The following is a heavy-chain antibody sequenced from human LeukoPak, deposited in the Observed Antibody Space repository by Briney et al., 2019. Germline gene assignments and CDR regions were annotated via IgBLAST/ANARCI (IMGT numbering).Heavy chain of an antibody. Sequence: PGGSLRLSCAASGFTFSSYAMHWVRQAPGKGLEWVAVISYDGSNKYYADSVKGRFTISRDNSKNTLYLQMNSLRAEDTAVYYCARERAYAFDIWGQGTMVTVSS. CDR2: ISYDGSNK. J-gene: IGHJ3*02. CDR3: ARERAYAFDI. CDR1: GFTFSSYA. V-gene: IGHV3-30-3*01.